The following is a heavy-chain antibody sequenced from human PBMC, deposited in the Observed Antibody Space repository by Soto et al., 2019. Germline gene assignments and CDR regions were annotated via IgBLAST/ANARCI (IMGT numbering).Heavy chain of an antibody. CDR1: GGSISSYY. CDR2: IYYSGST. J-gene: IGHJ4*02. CDR3: AGAYYYDSSGYPRPNYYFDY. D-gene: IGHD3-22*01. Sequence: TSETLSLTCTVSGGSISSYYWSWIRQPPGKGLEWIGYIYYSGSTNYNPSLKSRVTISVDTSKNQFSLKLSSVTAADTAVYYCAGAYYYDSSGYPRPNYYFDYWGQGTLVTVSS. V-gene: IGHV4-59*01.